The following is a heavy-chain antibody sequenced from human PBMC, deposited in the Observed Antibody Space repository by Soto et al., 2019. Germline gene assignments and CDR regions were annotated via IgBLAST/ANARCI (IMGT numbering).Heavy chain of an antibody. J-gene: IGHJ5*02. V-gene: IGHV4-4*07. CDR2: IYTSGST. CDR1: GGSISSYY. Sequence: SETLSLTCTVSGGSISSYYWSWIRQPAGKGLEWIGRIYTSGSTNYNPSLKSRVTMSVDTSKNQFSLKLSSVTAADTAVYYCARDPDKDFWSGYSPYNWSDTWGQGTLVTAS. CDR3: ARDPDKDFWSGYSPYNWSDT. D-gene: IGHD3-3*01.